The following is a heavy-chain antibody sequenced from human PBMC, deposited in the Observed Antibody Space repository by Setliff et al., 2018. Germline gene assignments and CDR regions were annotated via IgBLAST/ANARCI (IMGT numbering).Heavy chain of an antibody. D-gene: IGHD4-4*01. V-gene: IGHV1-46*01. J-gene: IGHJ4*02. CDR3: ARGDYSNPCDY. Sequence: ASVKVSCKASGYTLTNYYMHWVRQAPGQGLEWMGIINPSGGLTRYAQKFQGKVTMTRDTSASTVCMDLSSLRSEDTATYYCARGDYSNPCDYWGQGTLVTVSS. CDR1: GYTLTNYY. CDR2: INPSGGLT.